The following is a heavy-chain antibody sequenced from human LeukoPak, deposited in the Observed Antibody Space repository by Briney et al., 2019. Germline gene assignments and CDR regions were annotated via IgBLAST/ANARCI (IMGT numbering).Heavy chain of an antibody. V-gene: IGHV1-2*02. J-gene: IGHJ6*03. D-gene: IGHD6-13*01. Sequence: ASVTVSCKASGYTFTGYYMHWVRQAPGQGLEWMGWINPNSGGTNYAQKFQGRVTMTRDTSISTAYMELSRLRSDDTAVYYCARDGLHSSSWEYYYYYMDVWGKGTTVTVSS. CDR2: INPNSGGT. CDR1: GYTFTGYY. CDR3: ARDGLHSSSWEYYYYYMDV.